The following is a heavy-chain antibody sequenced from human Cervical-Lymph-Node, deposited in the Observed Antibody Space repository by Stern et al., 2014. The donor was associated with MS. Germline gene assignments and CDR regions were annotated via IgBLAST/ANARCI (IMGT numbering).Heavy chain of an antibody. V-gene: IGHV1-24*01. D-gene: IGHD6-19*01. CDR3: VKGGWAYYGLDV. Sequence: QDQLVQSGAEVKKPGASVKVSCKVSGDTPSELSMHWVRPTPSRGLEWMGGFDGEDQETIYAQKFEGRVTMTEDTSTDTAYMELRSLRSEDTAVYYCVKGGWAYYGLDVWGQGTTVTVSS. J-gene: IGHJ6*02. CDR2: FDGEDQET. CDR1: GDTPSELS.